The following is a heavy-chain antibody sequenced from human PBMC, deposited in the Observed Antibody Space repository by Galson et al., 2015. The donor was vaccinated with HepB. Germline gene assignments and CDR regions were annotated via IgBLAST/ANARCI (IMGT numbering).Heavy chain of an antibody. CDR2: ISYDGSDK. D-gene: IGHD3-10*01. V-gene: IGHV3-30*18. CDR1: GFTFNNFG. J-gene: IGHJ4*02. CDR3: AKRRGLLWFGKESGIDY. Sequence: SLRLSCAASGFTFNNFGMHWVRQAPGKGLEWLTVISYDGSDKHYADSVKGRFTISRDNSKNTLYLQLNSLRAEDTAVYYCAKRRGLLWFGKESGIDYWGQGTLVTVSS.